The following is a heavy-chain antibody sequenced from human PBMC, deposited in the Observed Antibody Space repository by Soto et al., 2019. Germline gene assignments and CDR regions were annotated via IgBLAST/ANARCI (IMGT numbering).Heavy chain of an antibody. J-gene: IGHJ5*02. CDR2: IIPIFGTA. CDR3: ARYWGYYYGSGSYGEYWLDP. V-gene: IGHV1-69*13. CDR1: GGTFSSYA. D-gene: IGHD3-10*01. Sequence: SVKVYCKASGGTFSSYAISWVRQAPGQGLEWMGGIIPIFGTANYAQKFQGRVTITADESTSTAYMELSSLRSEDTAVYYCARYWGYYYGSGSYGEYWLDPRGQGTLVTVSS.